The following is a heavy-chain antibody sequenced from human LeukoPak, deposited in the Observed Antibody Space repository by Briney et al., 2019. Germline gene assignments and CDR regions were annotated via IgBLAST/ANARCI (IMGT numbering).Heavy chain of an antibody. Sequence: GGSLRLSCAASGCTFSSYAMSWVRQAPGKGLEWVSAISGSGGSTYYADSVKGRFTISRDNSKNTLYLQMNSLRAEDTAVYYCAKVRQPLNDAFDIWGQGTMVTVSS. CDR2: ISGSGGST. CDR3: AKVRQPLNDAFDI. D-gene: IGHD6-13*01. V-gene: IGHV3-23*01. CDR1: GCTFSSYA. J-gene: IGHJ3*02.